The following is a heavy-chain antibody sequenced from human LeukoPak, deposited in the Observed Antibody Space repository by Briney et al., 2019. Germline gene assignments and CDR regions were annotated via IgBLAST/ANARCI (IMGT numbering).Heavy chain of an antibody. CDR1: GFTFSSYE. D-gene: IGHD5-18*01. Sequence: GGSLRLSYAACGFTFSSYEMNWVRQAPGKGREGVSYISSSGSTIYYADSVKGRFTISRDNAKNSLYLQMNSLRAEDTAVYYCARLEYSYGYGPYYYYYMDVWGKGTTVTVSS. J-gene: IGHJ6*03. CDR3: ARLEYSYGYGPYYYYYMDV. V-gene: IGHV3-48*03. CDR2: ISSSGSTI.